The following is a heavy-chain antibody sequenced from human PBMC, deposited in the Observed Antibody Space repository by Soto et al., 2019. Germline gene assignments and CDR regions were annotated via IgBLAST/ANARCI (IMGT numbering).Heavy chain of an antibody. CDR3: AAAGTRIVVVTANPDAFDI. J-gene: IGHJ3*02. CDR1: GFTFTSSA. D-gene: IGHD2-21*02. Sequence: SVKVSCKASGFTFTSSAVQWVRQARGQRLEWIGWIVVGSGNTNYAQKFQERVTITRDMSTSTAYMELSSLRSEDTAVYYCAAAGTRIVVVTANPDAFDIWGQGTMVTVSS. V-gene: IGHV1-58*01. CDR2: IVVGSGNT.